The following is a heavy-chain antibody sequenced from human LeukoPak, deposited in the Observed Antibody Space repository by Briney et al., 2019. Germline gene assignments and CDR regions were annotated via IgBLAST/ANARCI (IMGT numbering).Heavy chain of an antibody. V-gene: IGHV3-23*01. CDR1: GFTFSSYA. CDR3: AKDQRGIAARPIRVDAFDI. Sequence: PGGSLRLSCAASGFTFSSYAMSWVRQAPGRGLEWVSAISGSGGSTYYADSVKGRFTISRDNSKNTLYLQMNSLRAEDTAVYYCAKDQRGIAARPIRVDAFDIWGQGTMVTVSS. J-gene: IGHJ3*02. CDR2: ISGSGGST. D-gene: IGHD6-6*01.